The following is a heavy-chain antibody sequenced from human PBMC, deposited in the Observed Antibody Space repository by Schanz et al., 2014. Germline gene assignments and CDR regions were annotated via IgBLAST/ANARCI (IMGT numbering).Heavy chain of an antibody. D-gene: IGHD4-17*01. CDR3: ARPRFDYGEVDY. Sequence: EVQLVESGGGLVQPGGSLRLSCAASGFTLSNSDMHWVRQGTGKGLEWVSSISSSSSYIYYADSVRGRFTISRDRFQNTLYLRMSSLRAEDTAVYYCARPRFDYGEVDYWGQGTLVTVSS. CDR2: ISSSSSYI. CDR1: GFTLSNSD. J-gene: IGHJ4*02. V-gene: IGHV3-21*01.